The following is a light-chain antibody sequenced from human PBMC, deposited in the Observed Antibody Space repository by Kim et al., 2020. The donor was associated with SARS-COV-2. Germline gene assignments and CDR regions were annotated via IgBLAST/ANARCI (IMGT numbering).Light chain of an antibody. V-gene: IGKV1-5*03. CDR3: QQYSDYSRT. Sequence: GDRVTLTCRASQSIGTWLAWYQQKPGKAPNLLIYKASTLETGVPSRFSGSGSGTEFTLTISCLQPDDFASYYCQQYSDYSRTFGQGTKVDIK. CDR1: QSIGTW. CDR2: KAS. J-gene: IGKJ1*01.